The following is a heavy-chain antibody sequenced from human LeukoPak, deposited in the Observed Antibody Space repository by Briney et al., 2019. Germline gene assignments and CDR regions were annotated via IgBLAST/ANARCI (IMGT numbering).Heavy chain of an antibody. CDR1: GGSFSGYY. CDR2: INHSGST. V-gene: IGHV4-34*01. Sequence: SETLSLTCAVYGGSFSGYYWSWIRQPPGKGLEWIGEINHSGSTNYNPSLKSRVTISVDTSKNQFSLKLSSVTAADTAVYYCARARYYDSSGYYGRSGWFDPWGQGTLVTVSS. J-gene: IGHJ5*02. D-gene: IGHD3-22*01. CDR3: ARARYYDSSGYYGRSGWFDP.